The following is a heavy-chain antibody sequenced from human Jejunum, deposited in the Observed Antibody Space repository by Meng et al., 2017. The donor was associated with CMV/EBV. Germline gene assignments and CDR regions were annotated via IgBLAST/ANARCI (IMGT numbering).Heavy chain of an antibody. CDR1: FIFSNYG. V-gene: IGHV3-33*03. J-gene: IGHJ4*02. D-gene: IGHD6-13*01. Sequence: FIFSNYGIHWVRQAPGKGLELVAVIWYDGTAEYYADSVKGRFTVSRDNSRNTVYLEMDSLRVEDSAVYYCAKSHIAAAVQVGYFDYWGLGTVVTVSS. CDR3: AKSHIAAAVQVGYFDY. CDR2: IWYDGTAE.